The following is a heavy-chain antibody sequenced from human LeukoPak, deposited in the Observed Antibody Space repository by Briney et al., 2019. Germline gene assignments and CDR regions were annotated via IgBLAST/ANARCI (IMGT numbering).Heavy chain of an antibody. D-gene: IGHD2-2*01. CDR2: IKDDSIDI. V-gene: IGHV3-21*05. Sequence: GGSLRHSCAASWFTFCLYAVNWVRPAPGESPEWDSYIKDDSIDIHNAGSLRGPFPISRDEATKTLYLPMSSLRVADTAVYYGARDTFQPVLIDAWGQGTLVTVSS. CDR1: WFTFCLYA. CDR3: ARDTFQPVLIDA. J-gene: IGHJ5*02.